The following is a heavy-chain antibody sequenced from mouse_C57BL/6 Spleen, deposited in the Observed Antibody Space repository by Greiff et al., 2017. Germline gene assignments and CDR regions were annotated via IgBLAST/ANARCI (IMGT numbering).Heavy chain of an antibody. CDR3: ARGNDGYYGYFDY. Sequence: EVKLVESGGGLVKPGGSLKLSCAASGFTFSDYGMHWVRQAPEKGLEWVAYISSGSSTIYYADTGKGRFTIPRDNAKNTLFLHMTSVRSEDTAMYYCARGNDGYYGYFDYWGQGTTLTVSS. D-gene: IGHD2-3*01. CDR2: ISSGSSTI. V-gene: IGHV5-17*01. CDR1: GFTFSDYG. J-gene: IGHJ2*01.